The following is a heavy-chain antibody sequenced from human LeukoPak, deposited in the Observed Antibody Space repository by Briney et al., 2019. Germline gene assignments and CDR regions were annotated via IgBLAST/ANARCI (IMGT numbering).Heavy chain of an antibody. J-gene: IGHJ2*01. CDR2: IYYSGST. Sequence: SETLSLTCTVSGGSISSYYWSWIRQPPGKGLEWIGYIYYSGSTNYNPSLKSRVTISVDTSKNQFSLKLSSVTAADTAVYYCARVGYSYGLYWYFDLWGCGTLVTVSS. V-gene: IGHV4-59*08. CDR1: GGSISSYY. D-gene: IGHD5-18*01. CDR3: ARVGYSYGLYWYFDL.